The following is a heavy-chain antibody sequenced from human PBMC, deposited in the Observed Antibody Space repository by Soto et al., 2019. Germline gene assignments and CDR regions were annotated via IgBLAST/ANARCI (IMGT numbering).Heavy chain of an antibody. CDR1: GYIFVNYG. CDR3: VRGWWEREGYVMDV. CDR2: ISPYTGNT. Sequence: ASVKVSCKASGYIFVNYGIAWVRQAPGQGLEWMGWISPYTGNTHSATKVQGRLTISDDTSTNQFSLTLTSVTAADTAVYYCVRGWWEREGYVMDVWGQGTTVTVSS. J-gene: IGHJ6*02. V-gene: IGHV1-18*01. D-gene: IGHD1-26*01.